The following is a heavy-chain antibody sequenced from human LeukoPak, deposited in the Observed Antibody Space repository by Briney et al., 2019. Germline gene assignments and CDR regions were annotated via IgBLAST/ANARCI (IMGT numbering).Heavy chain of an antibody. CDR3: AELGITMIGGV. CDR2: IISSGRTI. Sequence: GGSLRLSCAAPGFTFSSYEMNWVRQAPGKGLEWVSYIISSGRTIYYADSGKGRFTISRDNAKNSMSLQMNSLSAEDTAVYYCAELGITMIGGVWGKGTTVTISS. D-gene: IGHD3-10*02. CDR1: GFTFSSYE. J-gene: IGHJ6*04. V-gene: IGHV3-48*03.